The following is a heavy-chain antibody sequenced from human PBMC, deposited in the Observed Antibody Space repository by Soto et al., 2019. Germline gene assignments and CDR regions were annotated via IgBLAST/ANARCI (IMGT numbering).Heavy chain of an antibody. CDR2: INPSGGST. J-gene: IGHJ6*02. V-gene: IGHV1-46*01. D-gene: IGHD3-16*02. CDR3: ARDLMITFGGVIAAYGMDV. CDR1: GDRFTSYY. Sequence: ASVKVSCEASGDRFTSYYMHWVRQAPGQGLEWMGIINPSGGSTSYAQKFQGRVTMTRDTSTSTVYMELSSLRSEDTAVYYCARDLMITFGGVIAAYGMDVWGQGTTVTVSS.